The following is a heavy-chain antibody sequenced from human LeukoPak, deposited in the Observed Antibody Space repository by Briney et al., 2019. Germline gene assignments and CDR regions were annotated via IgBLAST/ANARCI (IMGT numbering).Heavy chain of an antibody. D-gene: IGHD5-24*01. CDR3: AKEGRSLQTY. CDR1: GFTFGNYW. Sequence: GGSLRLSCAASGFTFGNYWMNWVRQAPGKGLEWVANIKEDGTETYYVDSVKGRFTISRDNAKNSLYLQMNSLRVEDTAVYYCAKEGRSLQTYWGQGTLVTVPS. CDR2: IKEDGTET. V-gene: IGHV3-7*03. J-gene: IGHJ4*02.